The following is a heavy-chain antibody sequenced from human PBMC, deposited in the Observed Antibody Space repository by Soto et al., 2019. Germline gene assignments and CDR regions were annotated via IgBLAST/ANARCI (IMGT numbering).Heavy chain of an antibody. CDR1: GGPYNSFA. J-gene: IGHJ6*02. CDR3: ARFLGGAGSYYDGQNYNYYNGMEV. Sequence: SVKVSCKASGGPYNSFAISWVRQAPGQGLEWIGGIIPVFGTATYAQKFKGRVTITAEESTSTAYMELSSLTSEDTAVYYCARFLGGAGSYYDGQNYNYYNGMEVWGQGTTVTVSS. D-gene: IGHD3-10*01. CDR2: IIPVFGTA. V-gene: IGHV1-69*13.